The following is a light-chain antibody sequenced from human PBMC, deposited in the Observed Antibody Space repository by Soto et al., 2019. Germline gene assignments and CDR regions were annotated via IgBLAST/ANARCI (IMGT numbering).Light chain of an antibody. CDR3: QSYDSSLSAYV. Sequence: QSVLTQPPSVSGAPGQRVTISCTGSSSNIGAGYDVHWYQQLPGTAHKLLIYGNSNRPSGVPDRFSGSKSGTSASLAITGLQAEDEAEYYCQSYDSSLSAYVFGTGTKLTVL. CDR1: SSNIGAGYD. J-gene: IGLJ1*01. V-gene: IGLV1-40*01. CDR2: GNS.